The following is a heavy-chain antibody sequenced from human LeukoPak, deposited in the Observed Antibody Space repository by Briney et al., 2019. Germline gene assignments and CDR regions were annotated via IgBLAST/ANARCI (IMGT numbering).Heavy chain of an antibody. Sequence: GGSLRLSCAVSGFTFRTYWMHWVRQVPGEGLVWVSRINEDGSITTYADSVKGRFSISRDNAKNTLYLQMSSLRVEDTAVYYCARGRPHGNDYWGQGTLVTVSS. CDR2: INEDGSIT. J-gene: IGHJ4*02. D-gene: IGHD4-23*01. V-gene: IGHV3-74*01. CDR3: ARGRPHGNDY. CDR1: GFTFRTYW.